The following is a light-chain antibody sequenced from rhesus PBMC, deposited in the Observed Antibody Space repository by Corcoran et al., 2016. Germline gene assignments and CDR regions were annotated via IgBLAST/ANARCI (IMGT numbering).Light chain of an antibody. CDR3: QQRNSYPLT. J-gene: IGKJ4*01. CDR2: NAS. V-gene: IGKV1-38*01. Sequence: DIQLTQSPSSLSASVGDRVTITCRASQGISSYLAWYQQKSGKAPKLLNNNASNLQSGVPSRFNGSGSGTEFTFTLSSLQPEDFATYYCQQRNSYPLTFGGGTKVEIK. CDR1: QGISSY.